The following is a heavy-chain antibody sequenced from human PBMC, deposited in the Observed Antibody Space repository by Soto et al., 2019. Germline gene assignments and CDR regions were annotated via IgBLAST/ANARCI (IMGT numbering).Heavy chain of an antibody. V-gene: IGHV3-49*04. Sequence: PWGSLRLSCNCSGFRFSEHAMTWVRQAPGKGLEWVGFIRNTPYGGTTDYAASVRGSFTISRDDSESIAYLQMNGLKTEDSGVYYCSRGSFGYYGPWGPGTLVTVSS. CDR3: SRGSFGYYGP. J-gene: IGHJ5*02. D-gene: IGHD2-2*03. CDR2: IRNTPYGGTT. CDR1: GFRFSEHA.